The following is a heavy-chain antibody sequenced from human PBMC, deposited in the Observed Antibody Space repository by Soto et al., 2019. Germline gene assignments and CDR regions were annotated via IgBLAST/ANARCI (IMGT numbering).Heavy chain of an antibody. J-gene: IGHJ5*02. Sequence: PSETLSLTCTVSGGSISSYYWSWIRQPAGKGLEWIGRIYTSGSTNYNPSLKSRVTMSVDTSKNQFSLKLRSVTAEDTAVYYCARDLPLGYCSSTSCYWTEYNWFDPWGQGTLVTVSS. V-gene: IGHV4-4*07. CDR3: ARDLPLGYCSSTSCYWTEYNWFDP. CDR2: IYTSGST. D-gene: IGHD2-2*01. CDR1: GGSISSYY.